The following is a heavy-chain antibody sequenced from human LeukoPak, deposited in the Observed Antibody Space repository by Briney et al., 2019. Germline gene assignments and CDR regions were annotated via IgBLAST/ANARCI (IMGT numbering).Heavy chain of an antibody. D-gene: IGHD5/OR15-5a*01. Sequence: ASVKVSCKASGYTFNHYGISWMRQAPGQGLEWMGWINCYNGDTRYAQNFKGRVTMTTDTSTSTVYMEVRSLTSDDTAVYYCARDPTNTSGYRVYHDYWGQGALVTVSS. CDR1: GYTFNHYG. V-gene: IGHV1-18*01. J-gene: IGHJ4*02. CDR3: ARDPTNTSGYRVYHDY. CDR2: INCYNGDT.